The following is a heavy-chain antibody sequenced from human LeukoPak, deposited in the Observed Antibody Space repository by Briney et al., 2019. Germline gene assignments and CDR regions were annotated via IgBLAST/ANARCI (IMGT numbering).Heavy chain of an antibody. J-gene: IGHJ4*02. Sequence: GKSLRLSCAASGFTFSYFGMHWVRLAPGKGLEWVAVISYDGSKKYYAESVKGRFTISRDNSKSTLYLQMNRLRADDKALYYCVKDRSGAAAGIRLDSWGQGTLVTVSS. CDR1: GFTFSYFG. V-gene: IGHV3-30*18. D-gene: IGHD6-13*01. CDR3: VKDRSGAAAGIRLDS. CDR2: ISYDGSKK.